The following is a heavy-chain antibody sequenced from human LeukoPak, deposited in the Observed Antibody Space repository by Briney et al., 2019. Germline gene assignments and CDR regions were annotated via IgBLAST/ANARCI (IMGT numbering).Heavy chain of an antibody. J-gene: IGHJ4*02. CDR3: AKGSVAVAGPLGF. Sequence: PGRSLRLPCAASGFTFSNFVMHWVRQAPGKGLEWVAVISYDGNNKYYADSVKGRFTIFRDISKNTLYLQMNSLRAEDTALYYCAKGSVAVAGPLGFWGQGTLVTVSS. V-gene: IGHV3-30*18. CDR1: GFTFSNFV. D-gene: IGHD6-19*01. CDR2: ISYDGNNK.